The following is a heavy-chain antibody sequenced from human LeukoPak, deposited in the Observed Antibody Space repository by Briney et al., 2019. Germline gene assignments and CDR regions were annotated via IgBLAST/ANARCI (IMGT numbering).Heavy chain of an antibody. CDR2: IKSASDGGTA. V-gene: IGHV3-15*01. CDR1: GFTFSNYA. Sequence: GGSLRLSCAASGFTFSNYAMSWVRQSPGKGPEWVGRIKSASDGGTADYAAPVKGRFAISRDDSQNTFYLQMNSLSPEDTAIYYCMTRHQLLWNWGQGTLVTVSS. J-gene: IGHJ4*02. CDR3: MTRHQLLWN. D-gene: IGHD2-21*01.